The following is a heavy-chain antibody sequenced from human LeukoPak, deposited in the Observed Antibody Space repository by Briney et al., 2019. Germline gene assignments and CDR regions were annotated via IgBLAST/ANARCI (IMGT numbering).Heavy chain of an antibody. CDR2: ISYDGSNK. Sequence: GGSLRLSCAASGFTFSSYGMHWVRQAPGKELEWVAVISYDGSNKYYADSVKGRFTISRDNSKNTLYLQMNSLRAEDTAVYYCAKSYSSSWYCDYWGQGTLVTVSS. CDR3: AKSYSSSWYCDY. CDR1: GFTFSSYG. J-gene: IGHJ4*02. D-gene: IGHD6-13*01. V-gene: IGHV3-30*18.